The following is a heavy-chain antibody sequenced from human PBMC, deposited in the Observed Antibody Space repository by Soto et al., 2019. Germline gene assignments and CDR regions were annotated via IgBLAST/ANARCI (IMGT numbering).Heavy chain of an antibody. CDR2: ISSSSSYT. Sequence: PGGSLRLSCAASGFTFSDYYMSWIRQAPGKGLEWVSYISSSSSYTNYADSVKGRFTISRDNAKNSLYLQMNSLRAEDTAVYYCARAPITGRWAGSFDYWRQGTLVTVSS. CDR1: GFTFSDYY. D-gene: IGHD1-20*01. J-gene: IGHJ4*02. CDR3: ARAPITGRWAGSFDY. V-gene: IGHV3-11*06.